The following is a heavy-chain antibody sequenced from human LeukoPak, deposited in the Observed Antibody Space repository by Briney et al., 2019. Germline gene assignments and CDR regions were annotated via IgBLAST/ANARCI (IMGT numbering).Heavy chain of an antibody. Sequence: AGGSLRLSCAASGFTVSSSYMSWVRQAPGKGLEWVSVVYRGGGTNYADSVRGRFTISRDNSKNTMYLQMNSLRDEDTAVYYCRICSGDCSLIDYWGQGALVTVSS. J-gene: IGHJ4*02. CDR3: RICSGDCSLIDY. CDR2: VYRGGGT. CDR1: GFTVSSSY. V-gene: IGHV3-53*01. D-gene: IGHD2-21*02.